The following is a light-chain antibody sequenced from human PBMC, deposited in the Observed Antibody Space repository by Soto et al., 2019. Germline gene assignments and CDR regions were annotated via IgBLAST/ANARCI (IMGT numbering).Light chain of an antibody. CDR3: QQYGSSHLT. Sequence: PGERASLSCRASQSISGRYLAWYQQKPGQAPRLLIYDASSRATGIPDRFSGSGSGKDFILTISSLEPEDFAVYYCQQYGSSHLTFGGGTKVEIK. J-gene: IGKJ4*02. CDR1: QSISGRY. CDR2: DAS. V-gene: IGKV3-20*01.